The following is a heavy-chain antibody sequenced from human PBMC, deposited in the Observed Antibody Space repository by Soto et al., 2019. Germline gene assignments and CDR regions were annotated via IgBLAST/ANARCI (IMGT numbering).Heavy chain of an antibody. V-gene: IGHV1-3*01. J-gene: IGHJ6*02. D-gene: IGHD6-19*01. Sequence: ASVKVSCKASGYSFSTYSMHWVRQTPGQGLEWMGWINGANGNTRYSQKFKDRVSISRDTPASTGYMELSSVTAADTAVYYCARVHSSGWYLGHYYYYYYGMDVWGQGTTVTVSS. CDR2: INGANGNT. CDR3: ARVHSSGWYLGHYYYYYYGMDV. CDR1: GYSFSTYS.